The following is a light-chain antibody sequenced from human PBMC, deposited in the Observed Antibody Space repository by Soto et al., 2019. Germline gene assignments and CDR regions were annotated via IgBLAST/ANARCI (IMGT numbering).Light chain of an antibody. J-gene: IGKJ2*01. Sequence: DIVMTQTPLSSPVTRGQSASISCRSSQSLVHSDGNTYLSWLHQRPGQPPRLLIYKVSHRLSGVPDRFSGSGAGTHFTLKISRVEAEDVGVYYCIQATQFPHYTFGQGTKLEIK. CDR3: IQATQFPHYT. CDR1: QSLVHSDGNTY. CDR2: KVS. V-gene: IGKV2-24*01.